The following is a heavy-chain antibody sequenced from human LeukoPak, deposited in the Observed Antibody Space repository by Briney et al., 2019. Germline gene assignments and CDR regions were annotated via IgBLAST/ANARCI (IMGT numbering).Heavy chain of an antibody. D-gene: IGHD2-21*02. CDR2: IWYDGSNK. Sequence: GRSLRLSCAASGFTFSSYGMHWVRQAPGKGLEWVAVIWYDGSNKYYAESVKGRFTISRDNSKNTMYLQVESLRAEDTAVYYCARDRLGVTHFDYWGQGTLVTVSS. CDR1: GFTFSSYG. V-gene: IGHV3-33*01. CDR3: ARDRLGVTHFDY. J-gene: IGHJ4*02.